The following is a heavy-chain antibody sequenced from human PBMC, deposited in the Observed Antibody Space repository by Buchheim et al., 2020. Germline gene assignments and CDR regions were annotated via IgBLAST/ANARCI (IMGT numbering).Heavy chain of an antibody. Sequence: EVQLVQSGAEVKKPGESLRISCKGSGYIFTSYWISWVRQMPGKGLEWMGRIDPGDSYINYSTSFQGHVTISADKSIRPAYLQWSSLKASDTAMYFCARLEAGDVLTGSLWGQGTL. CDR1: GYIFTSYW. CDR3: ARLEAGDVLTGSL. D-gene: IGHD3-9*01. CDR2: IDPGDSYI. V-gene: IGHV5-10-1*01. J-gene: IGHJ4*02.